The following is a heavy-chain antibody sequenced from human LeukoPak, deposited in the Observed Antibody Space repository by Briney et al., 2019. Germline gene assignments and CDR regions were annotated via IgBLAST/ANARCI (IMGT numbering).Heavy chain of an antibody. V-gene: IGHV3-30*04. CDR3: ARERDDYDILTGPFDY. CDR1: GFTFSSYA. Sequence: QPGRSLRLSCAASGFTFSSYAMHWVRQAPGKGLEWVAVISYDGSNKYYADSVKGRFTISRDNSKNTLYLQMNNLRAEDTAVYYCARERDDYDILTGPFDYWGQGTLVTVSS. D-gene: IGHD3-9*01. J-gene: IGHJ4*02. CDR2: ISYDGSNK.